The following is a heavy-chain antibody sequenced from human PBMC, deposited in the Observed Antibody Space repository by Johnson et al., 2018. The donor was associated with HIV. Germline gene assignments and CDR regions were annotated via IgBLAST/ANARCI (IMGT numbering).Heavy chain of an antibody. CDR1: GFTFNTYA. J-gene: IGHJ3*02. D-gene: IGHD3-16*01. Sequence: VQLVESGGGVVQPGRSLRLSCAASGFTFNTYAMHWVRQAPGTGLEWVAVISYDGSDKYHADSVKGRFTISRDSSKNTLYLEMNTLRPEDTAMYYCGRGWPYTFDNDDVHLRHAFDSWGQGTMVTVSS. CDR3: GRGWPYTFDNDDVHLRHAFDS. V-gene: IGHV3-30*04. CDR2: ISYDGSDK.